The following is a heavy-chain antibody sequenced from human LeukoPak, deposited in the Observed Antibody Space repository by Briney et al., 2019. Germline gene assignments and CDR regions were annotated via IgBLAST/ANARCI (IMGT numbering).Heavy chain of an antibody. D-gene: IGHD6-13*01. CDR3: ARGKVVSVSMDSSSFPFDY. J-gene: IGHJ4*02. V-gene: IGHV4-4*07. CDR1: GGSISSYY. Sequence: SETLSLTCTVSGGSISSYYWSWIRQPAGKGLEYIGRIYTSRSTNYNPSLKSLATMSVETSKNQLSVELTSVTAADTAVYYCARGKVVSVSMDSSSFPFDYWGQGTLVTVSS. CDR2: IYTSRST.